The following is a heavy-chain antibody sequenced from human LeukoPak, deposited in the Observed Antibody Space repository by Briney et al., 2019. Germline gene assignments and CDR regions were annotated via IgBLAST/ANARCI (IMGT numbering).Heavy chain of an antibody. CDR3: ARAHPSAFYDVREYYYYMDV. CDR1: GYTFTSYG. J-gene: IGHJ6*03. D-gene: IGHD2/OR15-2a*01. CDR2: IIPIFGTA. Sequence: ASVKVSCKASGYTFTSYGISWVRQAPGQGLEWMGGIIPIFGTANYAQKFQGRVTITADESTSTAYMELSSLRSEDTAVYYCARAHPSAFYDVREYYYYMDVWGKGTTGTVSS. V-gene: IGHV1-69*13.